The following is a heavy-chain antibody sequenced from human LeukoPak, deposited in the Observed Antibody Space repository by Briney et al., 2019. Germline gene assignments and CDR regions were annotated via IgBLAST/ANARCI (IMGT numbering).Heavy chain of an antibody. Sequence: GGSLRLSCAASGFTFSSYAMSWVRQSPGKGLEWVSAISGSGGSTYYADSVKGHFTISRDNSKNTLYLQMNSLRAEDTAVYYCAKDDHGGSGWRDYFDYWGQGTLVTVSS. CDR1: GFTFSSYA. D-gene: IGHD6-19*01. CDR2: ISGSGGST. V-gene: IGHV3-23*01. CDR3: AKDDHGGSGWRDYFDY. J-gene: IGHJ4*02.